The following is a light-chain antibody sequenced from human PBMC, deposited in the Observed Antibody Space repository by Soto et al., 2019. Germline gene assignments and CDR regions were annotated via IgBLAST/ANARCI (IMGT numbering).Light chain of an antibody. CDR2: AAS. Sequence: DIQLTQSPSFLSASVGDRVTITCRASQGISSYLDWYQQKPGKAPKLLIYAASTLQSGVPSRFSGSGSGTEFTLTISSLQPEDFATYYCQQLNSYPFFGPGTKVDIK. J-gene: IGKJ3*01. CDR1: QGISSY. V-gene: IGKV1-9*01. CDR3: QQLNSYPF.